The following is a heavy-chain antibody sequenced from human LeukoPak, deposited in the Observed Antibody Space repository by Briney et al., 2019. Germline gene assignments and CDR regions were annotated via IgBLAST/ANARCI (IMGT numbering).Heavy chain of an antibody. CDR3: ARFHMVRGVVNHFGY. V-gene: IGHV4-31*03. CDR1: GGSISSGGYY. Sequence: PSETLSLTCTVSGGSISSGGYYWSWIRQHPGKGLEWIGYIYYSGSTYYNPSLKSRVTISVDTSKNQFSLKLSSVTAADTAVYYCARFHMVRGVVNHFGYWGQGTLVTVSS. CDR2: IYYSGST. J-gene: IGHJ4*02. D-gene: IGHD3-10*01.